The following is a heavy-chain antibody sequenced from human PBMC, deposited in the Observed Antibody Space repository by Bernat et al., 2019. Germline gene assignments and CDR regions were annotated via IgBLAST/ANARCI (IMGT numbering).Heavy chain of an antibody. J-gene: IGHJ6*02. D-gene: IGHD6-13*01. CDR3: ARLQGIAAAGTPYYYGMDV. CDR2: ISAYNGNT. CDR1: GYTFTSYG. Sequence: QVQLVQSGAEVNKPGASVKVSCKASGYTFTSYGISWVRQAPGQGLECMGWISAYNGNTNYAQKLQGRVTMTTDTSTSTAYMELTSMRSDDTAVYYCARLQGIAAAGTPYYYGMDVWGQGTTVTVSS. V-gene: IGHV1-18*01.